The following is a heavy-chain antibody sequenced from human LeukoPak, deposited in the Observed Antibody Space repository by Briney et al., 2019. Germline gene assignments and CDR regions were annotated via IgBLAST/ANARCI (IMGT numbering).Heavy chain of an antibody. Sequence: GGSLRLSCTASGVTFGDYATSWVRQAPGKGLEWVGFIRSRAYGGTTEYAASVKGRFTISRDDSKSIAYLQMNSLKTEDTAVYYCIRISAAGTNFDYWGQGTLVTVSS. V-gene: IGHV3-49*04. CDR2: IRSRAYGGTT. J-gene: IGHJ4*02. CDR3: IRISAAGTNFDY. CDR1: GVTFGDYA. D-gene: IGHD6-13*01.